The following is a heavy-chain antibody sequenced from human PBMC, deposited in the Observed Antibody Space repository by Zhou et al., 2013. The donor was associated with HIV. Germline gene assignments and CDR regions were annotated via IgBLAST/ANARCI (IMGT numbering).Heavy chain of an antibody. Sequence: QIHLMQSGPEIKRPGASVEVSCETSGYSFTSHFIHWVRQVPGKGLQWMARVNPKSGARNYAPLFQDRLSVTTDTSTKKISLMLRSLTPEDTALYFCARDGGGDGQIDWFVGSNSENGYFDLWGQGTPVSVSS. CDR1: GYSFTSHF. V-gene: IGHV1-46*01. D-gene: IGHD3-9*01. CDR2: VNPKSGAR. J-gene: IGHJ4*02. CDR3: ARDGGGDGQIDWFVGSNSENGYFDL.